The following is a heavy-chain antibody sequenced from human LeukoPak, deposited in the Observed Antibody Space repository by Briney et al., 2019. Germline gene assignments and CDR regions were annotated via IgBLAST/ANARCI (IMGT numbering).Heavy chain of an antibody. J-gene: IGHJ4*02. D-gene: IGHD1-20*01. V-gene: IGHV4-39*01. CDR3: ARHRRPSSNWNDYNYFDY. Sequence: SETLSLTCTVSGGSISSSSYYWGWIRQPPGKGLEWIGSIYYSGSTYYNPSLESRVTISVDTSKNQFSLKLSSVTAADTAVYYCARHRRPSSNWNDYNYFDYWGQGTLVTVSS. CDR2: IYYSGST. CDR1: GGSISSSSYY.